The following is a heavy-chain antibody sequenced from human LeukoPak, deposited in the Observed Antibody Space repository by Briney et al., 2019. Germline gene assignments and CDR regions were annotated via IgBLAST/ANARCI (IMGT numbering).Heavy chain of an antibody. V-gene: IGHV3-48*01. D-gene: IGHD3-10*01. Sequence: PGGSLRLSCAASGFTFSSYSMNWVRQAPGKGLEWVSYISSSSSTIYYADSVKGRFTISRDNAKNSLYLQMNSLRAEDTAVYYCASNQGSGSGYDVFDIWGQGTMVTVSS. CDR1: GFTFSSYS. CDR3: ASNQGSGSGYDVFDI. J-gene: IGHJ3*02. CDR2: ISSSSSTI.